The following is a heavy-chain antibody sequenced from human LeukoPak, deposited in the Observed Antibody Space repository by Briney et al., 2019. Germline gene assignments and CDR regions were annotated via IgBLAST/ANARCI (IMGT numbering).Heavy chain of an antibody. CDR2: INHSGST. Sequence: ASETLSLTCAVYGGSFSGYYWSWIRQPPGKGLEWIGEINHSGSTNYNPSLKSRVTISVDTPKNQFSLKLSSVTAADTAVYYCASRRDGYNASDYWGQGTLVTVSS. D-gene: IGHD5-24*01. J-gene: IGHJ4*02. CDR1: GGSFSGYY. CDR3: ASRRDGYNASDY. V-gene: IGHV4-34*01.